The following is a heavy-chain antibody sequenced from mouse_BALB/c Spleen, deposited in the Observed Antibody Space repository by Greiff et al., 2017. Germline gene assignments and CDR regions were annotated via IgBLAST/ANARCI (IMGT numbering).Heavy chain of an antibody. V-gene: IGHV3-8*02. CDR2: ISYSGST. CDR1: GDSITSGY. D-gene: IGHD3-3*01. J-gene: IGHJ2*01. Sequence: EVKLQESGPSLVTPSQTLSLTCSVTGDSITSGYWNWIRKFPGNKLEYMGYISYSGSTYYNPSLKSRISITRDTSKNQYYLQLNSVTTEDTATYYCARYEGDGGYFDYWGQGTTLTVSS. CDR3: ARYEGDGGYFDY.